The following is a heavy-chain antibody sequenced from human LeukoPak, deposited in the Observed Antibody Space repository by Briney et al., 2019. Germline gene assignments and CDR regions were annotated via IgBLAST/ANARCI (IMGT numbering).Heavy chain of an antibody. Sequence: SVKVSCKASGGTFSSYAISWVRQAPGQGLEWMGGIIPIFGTANYAQKFQGRVTITADKSTSTAYMELSSLRSDDTAVYYCARPVAGDGTAAAQFDYWGQGTLVTVSS. D-gene: IGHD6-13*01. CDR2: IIPIFGTA. V-gene: IGHV1-69*06. CDR3: ARPVAGDGTAAAQFDY. J-gene: IGHJ4*02. CDR1: GGTFSSYA.